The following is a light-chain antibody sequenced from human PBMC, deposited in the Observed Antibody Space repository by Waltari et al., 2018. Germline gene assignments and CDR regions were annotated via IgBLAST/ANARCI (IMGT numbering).Light chain of an antibody. CDR3: CSYAGGNNLL. Sequence: LTQPPSASGPPGQSVTIPCTGTNRDVGGYDFVSWYQQHPGKAPKLMIYAVSKRPSGVPDRFSGSKSGNTASLTVSGLRADDEADYYCCSYAGGNNLLFGGGTKLTVL. V-gene: IGLV2-8*01. CDR1: NRDVGGYDF. CDR2: AVS. J-gene: IGLJ2*01.